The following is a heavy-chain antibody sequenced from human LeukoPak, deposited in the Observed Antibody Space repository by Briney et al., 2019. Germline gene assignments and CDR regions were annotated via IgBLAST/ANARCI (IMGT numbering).Heavy chain of an antibody. CDR3: ARQVSDYFYYYIDV. Sequence: PSETLSLTCSVSGGSISSSSYYWNWLRQPPGTGLEWVGSIYYSGTTYYNSSLKSRVTISEDTSKNRFSLMLTSVTAADTAVYYCARQVSDYFYYYIDVWGEGTTVIVSS. V-gene: IGHV4-39*01. CDR1: GGSISSSSYY. J-gene: IGHJ6*03. CDR2: IYYSGTT.